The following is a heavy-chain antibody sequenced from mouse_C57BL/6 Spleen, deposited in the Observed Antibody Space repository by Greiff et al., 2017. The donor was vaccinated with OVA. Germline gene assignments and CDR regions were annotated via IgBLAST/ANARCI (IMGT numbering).Heavy chain of an antibody. CDR2: IDPNSGGT. D-gene: IGHD1-1*01. J-gene: IGHJ1*03. Sequence: QVQLQQPGAELVKPGASVKLSCKASGYTFTSYWMHWVKQRPGRGLEWIGRIDPNSGGTKYNEKFKSKATLTVDKPSSTAYRQLSSLTSEDSAVYYCANYYGSSYDWYFDVWGTGTTVTVSS. V-gene: IGHV1-72*01. CDR3: ANYYGSSYDWYFDV. CDR1: GYTFTSYW.